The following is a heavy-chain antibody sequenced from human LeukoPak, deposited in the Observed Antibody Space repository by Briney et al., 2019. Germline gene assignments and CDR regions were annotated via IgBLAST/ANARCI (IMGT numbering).Heavy chain of an antibody. D-gene: IGHD3-22*01. CDR3: ARGPQKNGHSSGYPGYFDY. J-gene: IGHJ4*02. CDR1: GFTFSSYA. Sequence: PGTSLKLSCAASGFTFSSYAMSWVRQAPGKGLEWVSGISGSGGSTYHADSVKGRFTISRDNAKNSLYLQMNSLRAEDTAVYYCARGPQKNGHSSGYPGYFDYWGQGTLVTVSS. V-gene: IGHV3-23*01. CDR2: ISGSGGST.